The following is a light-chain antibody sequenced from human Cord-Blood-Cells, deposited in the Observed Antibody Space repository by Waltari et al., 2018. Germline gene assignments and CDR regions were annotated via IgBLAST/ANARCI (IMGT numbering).Light chain of an antibody. CDR3: QQYNNWPRT. CDR2: GAS. V-gene: IGKV3D-15*01. Sequence: EIVMTHSSATLSVSPGERATLSCRASQSVSSNLAWYQQKPGQSPRLLIYGASTRATGIPARFSGSGSGTEFTLTISSLQSEDFAVYYCQQYNNWPRTFGQGTKVEIK. J-gene: IGKJ1*01. CDR1: QSVSSN.